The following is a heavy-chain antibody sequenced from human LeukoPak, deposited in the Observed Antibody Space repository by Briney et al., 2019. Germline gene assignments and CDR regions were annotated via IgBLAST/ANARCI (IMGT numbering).Heavy chain of an antibody. Sequence: SETLSLTCSVSGGSISSRSYSWGWLRQPPGKGLEWIGNIDYSGTTYYTPSLNSRITISVDTSKNQFSLRLSSVTAADTAVYYCARDDLRSDWFDPWGQGTLVIVSS. CDR2: IDYSGTT. J-gene: IGHJ5*02. V-gene: IGHV4-39*07. CDR1: GGSISSRSYS. CDR3: ARDDLRSDWFDP.